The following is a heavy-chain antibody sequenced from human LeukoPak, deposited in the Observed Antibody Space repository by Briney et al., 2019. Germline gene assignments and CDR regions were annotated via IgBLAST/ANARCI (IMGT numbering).Heavy chain of an antibody. CDR2: ISWNSGSI. V-gene: IGHV3-9*01. CDR1: GFTFDDYA. Sequence: GRSLRLSCAASGFTFDDYAMHWVRQAPGKGLEWVSGISWNSGSIGYADSVKGRFTISRDNAKNSLYLQMNSLRAEDTALYYCAKAHRAEWLLSDWFDPWGQGTLVTVSS. J-gene: IGHJ5*02. CDR3: AKAHRAEWLLSDWFDP. D-gene: IGHD3-3*01.